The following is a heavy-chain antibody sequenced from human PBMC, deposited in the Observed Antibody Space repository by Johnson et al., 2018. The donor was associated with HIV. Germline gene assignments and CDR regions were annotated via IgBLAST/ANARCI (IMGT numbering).Heavy chain of an antibody. J-gene: IGHJ3*02. V-gene: IGHV3-30*04. Sequence: QVQLVESGGGVVQPGRSLRLSCAASGFTFSSYAMHWVRQAPGKGLEWVAVISSDGSNEYYADSVRGRFTISRDSSKSALYLQMNSLRAEDTALYYCTSKVRYAFDIWGQGTMVTVSS. CDR3: TSKVRYAFDI. CDR2: ISSDGSNE. CDR1: GFTFSSYA.